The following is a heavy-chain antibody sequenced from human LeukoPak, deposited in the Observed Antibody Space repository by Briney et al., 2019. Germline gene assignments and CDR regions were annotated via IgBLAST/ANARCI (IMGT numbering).Heavy chain of an antibody. CDR3: ATESRYYYGSGSYPSVFDY. Sequence: SETLSLTCTVSGGSISSSSYYWGWIRQPPGKGLEWIGSIYYSGSTYYNPSLKSRVTISVDTSKNQFSLKLSSVTAADTAVYYCATESRYYYGSGSYPSVFDYWGQGTLVTVSS. J-gene: IGHJ4*02. CDR1: GGSISSSSYY. V-gene: IGHV4-39*07. D-gene: IGHD3-10*01. CDR2: IYYSGST.